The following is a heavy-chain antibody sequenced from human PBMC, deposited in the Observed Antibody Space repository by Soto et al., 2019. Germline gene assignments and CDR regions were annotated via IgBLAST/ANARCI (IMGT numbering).Heavy chain of an antibody. V-gene: IGHV3-7*01. D-gene: IGHD6-19*01. CDR1: GFTFRSSG. CDR3: AKGGRQWLVTSDFNY. J-gene: IGHJ4*02. CDR2: IKQDGSEK. Sequence: GGSLRLSCAASGFTFRSSGMSGVRQAPGKGLEWVANIKQDGSEKYYVDSVKGRFTISRDSSKNTVSLEMTSLRAEDTAVYYCAKGGRQWLVTSDFNYWGQGALVTVS.